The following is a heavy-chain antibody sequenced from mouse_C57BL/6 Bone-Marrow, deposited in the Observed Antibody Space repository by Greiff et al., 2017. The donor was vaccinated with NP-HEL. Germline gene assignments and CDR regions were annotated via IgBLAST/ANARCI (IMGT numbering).Heavy chain of an antibody. CDR1: GYTFTDYY. Sequence: EVQLQQSGPELVKPGASVKISCKASGYTFTDYYMNWVKQSHGKSLEWIGDINPNNGGTSYNQKFKGKATLTVDKSSSTAYMELRSLTSEDSAVYYCASRYYGSSYRYFDVWGTGTTVTVSS. CDR2: INPNNGGT. V-gene: IGHV1-26*01. D-gene: IGHD1-1*01. J-gene: IGHJ1*03. CDR3: ASRYYGSSYRYFDV.